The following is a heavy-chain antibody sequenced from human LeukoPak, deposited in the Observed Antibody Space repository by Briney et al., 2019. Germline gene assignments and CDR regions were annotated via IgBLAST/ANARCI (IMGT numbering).Heavy chain of an antibody. Sequence: ASVKVSCKASGYTFTSYDINWVRQATGQGLEWMGWMNPNSGNTGYAQKFQGRVTITRNTSINTAYMDLSSLRSEDTAVYYCARTDQDYYDSAGFDYWGQGTLVTVSS. V-gene: IGHV1-8*03. CDR1: GYTFTSYD. J-gene: IGHJ4*02. D-gene: IGHD3-22*01. CDR3: ARTDQDYYDSAGFDY. CDR2: MNPNSGNT.